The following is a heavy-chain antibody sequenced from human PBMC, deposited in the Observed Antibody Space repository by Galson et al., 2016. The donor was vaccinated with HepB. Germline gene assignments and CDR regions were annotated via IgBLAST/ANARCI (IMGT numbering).Heavy chain of an antibody. CDR3: ARDPVHYDILTGYYRYYGMDV. Sequence: ETLSLTCAVSGGSISSSNWWSWVRQPPGKGLEWIGEIYHSGSTNYNPSLKSRVTISVDKSKNQFSLKLSSVTAADTAVYYCARDPVHYDILTGYYRYYGMDVWGQGTTVTVSS. CDR2: IYHSGST. CDR1: GGSISSSNW. J-gene: IGHJ6*02. V-gene: IGHV4-4*02. D-gene: IGHD3-9*01.